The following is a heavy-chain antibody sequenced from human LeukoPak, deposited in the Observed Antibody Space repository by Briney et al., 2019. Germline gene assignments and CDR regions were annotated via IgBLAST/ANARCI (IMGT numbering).Heavy chain of an antibody. J-gene: IGHJ4*02. CDR3: ARYGGGQWLVLGENYFDY. CDR2: IYYSGST. D-gene: IGHD6-19*01. Sequence: SETLSLTCTVSGGSISSSSYYWGWIRQPPGKGLEWIGSIYYSGSTYYNPSPKSRVTISVDTSKNQFSLKLSSVTAADTAVYYCARYGGGQWLVLGENYFDYWGQGTLVTVSS. CDR1: GGSISSSSYY. V-gene: IGHV4-39*01.